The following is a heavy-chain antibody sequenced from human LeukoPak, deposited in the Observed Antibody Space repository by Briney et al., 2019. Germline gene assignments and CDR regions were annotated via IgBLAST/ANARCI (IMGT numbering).Heavy chain of an antibody. J-gene: IGHJ5*02. CDR1: GFIFSDYY. Sequence: GGSLRLSCTASGFIFSDYYINWVRPAPGKGLEWVSYSSHSGDTVYYAGFVGGRFTIYRHNAKNSLYLQMNSLRAEDTAIDFCTRGRGFDPWGEGTLVTVPS. V-gene: IGHV3-11*01. CDR3: TRGRGFDP. CDR2: SSHSGDTV.